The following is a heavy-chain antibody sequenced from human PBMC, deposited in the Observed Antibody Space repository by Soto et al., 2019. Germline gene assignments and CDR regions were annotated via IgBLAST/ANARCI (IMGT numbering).Heavy chain of an antibody. Sequence: GGSLRLSCAASGFTFSSYAMSWVRQAPGKGLEWVSAISGSGGSTYYADSAKGRFTISRDNSKNTLYLQMNSLRAEDTAVYYCAKDTPDVLRYFDWLSFFDYWGQGTLVTVSP. CDR1: GFTFSSYA. V-gene: IGHV3-23*01. CDR3: AKDTPDVLRYFDWLSFFDY. D-gene: IGHD3-9*01. J-gene: IGHJ4*02. CDR2: ISGSGGST.